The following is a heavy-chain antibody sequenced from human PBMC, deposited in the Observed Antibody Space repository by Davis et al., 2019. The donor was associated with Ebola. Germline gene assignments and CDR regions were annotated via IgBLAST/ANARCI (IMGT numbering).Heavy chain of an antibody. CDR1: GFTFGSFW. CDR2: IYRDGSEK. CDR3: ATANRAISGY. V-gene: IGHV3-7*01. Sequence: GESLKISCAASGFTFGSFWMSWVRQAPGKGLEWVANIYRDGSEKYYVDSVKGRFTISRDNTKNSLYLQMNSLRAEDTAVYYCATANRAISGYGGQGTLVTVSS. D-gene: IGHD2-2*02. J-gene: IGHJ4*02.